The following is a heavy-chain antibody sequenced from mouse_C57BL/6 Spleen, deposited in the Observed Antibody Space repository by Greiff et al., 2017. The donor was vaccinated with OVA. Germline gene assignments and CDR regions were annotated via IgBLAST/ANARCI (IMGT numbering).Heavy chain of an antibody. CDR3: ARDVTTVVATSLYWYFDV. J-gene: IGHJ1*03. D-gene: IGHD1-1*01. V-gene: IGHV5-4*01. CDR1: GFTFSSYA. CDR2: ISDGGSYT. Sequence: EVQLVESGGGLVKPGGSLKLSCAASGFTFSSYAMSWVRQTPEKRLEWVATISDGGSYTYYPDNVKGRFTISRDNAKNNLYLQMSHLKSEDTAMYYCARDVTTVVATSLYWYFDVWGTGTTVTVSS.